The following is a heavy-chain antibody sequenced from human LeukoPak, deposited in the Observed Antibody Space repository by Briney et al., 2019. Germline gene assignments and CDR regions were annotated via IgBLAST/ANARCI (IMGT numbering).Heavy chain of an antibody. Sequence: GGSLRLSCAASGFTFSSYGMHWVRQAPGKGLEWVAVIWYDGSNKYYADSVKGRFTISRDNSENTLYLQMNSLRAEDTAVYYCAREGYSSSSFDYWGQGTLVTASS. CDR1: GFTFSSYG. J-gene: IGHJ4*02. D-gene: IGHD6-6*01. CDR2: IWYDGSNK. V-gene: IGHV3-33*01. CDR3: AREGYSSSSFDY.